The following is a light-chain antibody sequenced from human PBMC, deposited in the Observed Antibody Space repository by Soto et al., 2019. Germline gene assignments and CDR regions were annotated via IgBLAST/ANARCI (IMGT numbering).Light chain of an antibody. CDR2: TNN. V-gene: IGLV1-40*02. CDR1: SSNIGGGFD. CDR3: QSYDGSISGSV. J-gene: IGLJ1*01. Sequence: QSVGTQPPWVSVAPGQRVTISCTGTSSNIGGGFDVQWYQQLPGAAPKLLIYTNNRRPSGVPDRFSGSKSGTSASLAITGLQAEDEADYYCQSYDGSISGSVFGPGTKVTVL.